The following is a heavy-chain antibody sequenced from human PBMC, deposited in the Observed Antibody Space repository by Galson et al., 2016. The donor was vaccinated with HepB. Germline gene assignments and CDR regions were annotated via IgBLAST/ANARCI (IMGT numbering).Heavy chain of an antibody. CDR3: GRANGSGNWGVDQ. Sequence: SLRLSCAVSGLSVRFKYMTWVRQAPGQGLEWVSMIYTGGSTDYADSVKARFTISRDNFKNTMYLQMNSLRVEDTAVYYCGRANGSGNWGVDQWGQGTLVTVSS. V-gene: IGHV3-53*05. J-gene: IGHJ4*02. D-gene: IGHD3-10*01. CDR1: GLSVRFKY. CDR2: IYTGGST.